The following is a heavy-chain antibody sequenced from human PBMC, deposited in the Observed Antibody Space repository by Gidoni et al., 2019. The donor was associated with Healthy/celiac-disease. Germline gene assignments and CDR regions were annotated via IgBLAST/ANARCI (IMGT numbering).Heavy chain of an antibody. CDR3: AKSSLVVITTYYFDY. CDR1: GFTFDDYA. Sequence: EVQLVESGGGLVQPGRSLRLSCAASGFTFDDYAMHWVRQAPGKGLEWVSGISWNSGSIGYADSVKGRFTISRDNAKNSLYLQMNSLRAEDTALYYCAKSSLVVITTYYFDYWGQGTLVTVSS. CDR2: ISWNSGSI. J-gene: IGHJ4*02. D-gene: IGHD3-22*01. V-gene: IGHV3-9*01.